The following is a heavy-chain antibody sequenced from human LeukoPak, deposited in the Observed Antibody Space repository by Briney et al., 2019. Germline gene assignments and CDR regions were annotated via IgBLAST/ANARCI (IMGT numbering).Heavy chain of an antibody. Sequence: SETLSLTRTVSGGSISSHYWSWIRQPPGKGLEWIGYIYYSGSTNYNPSLKSRVTMSVDTSKNQFSLMLTSVTAADTAVYYCAGDRSGTYDRQAFDIWGQGTMVTVSS. CDR3: AGDRSGTYDRQAFDI. V-gene: IGHV4-59*11. CDR1: GGSISSHY. CDR2: IYYSGST. J-gene: IGHJ3*02. D-gene: IGHD1-26*01.